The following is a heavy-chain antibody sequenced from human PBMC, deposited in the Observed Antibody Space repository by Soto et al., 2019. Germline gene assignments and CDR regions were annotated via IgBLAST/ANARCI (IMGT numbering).Heavy chain of an antibody. CDR3: AREIVTAGGNNYFDP. V-gene: IGHV4-4*02. D-gene: IGHD2-21*02. CDR1: GGTVASSHW. CDR2: VYHTGDT. J-gene: IGHJ5*02. Sequence: KASETLSLTCGVSGGTVASSHWWSWVRQSPGRGLERIGNVYHTGDTNFNPSLQSRVTFSVDKSNNQFSLRLTSVTAADTAVYFCAREIVTAGGNNYFDPWGPGTLVT.